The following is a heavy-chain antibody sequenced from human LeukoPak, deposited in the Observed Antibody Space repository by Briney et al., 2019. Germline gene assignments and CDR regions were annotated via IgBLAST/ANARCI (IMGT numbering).Heavy chain of an antibody. CDR3: PRDSSGYDVMYYFDY. D-gene: IGHD5-12*01. Sequence: SETLSLTCTVSGGSISLYYWSWIRQPPGKGLEWIGYIHYSGATNYNPSLKSRVTISVATSKHQSSLNRSSVTSETTTVYCCPRDSSGYDVMYYFDYWGQGTLVTVSS. CDR1: GGSISLYY. V-gene: IGHV4-59*01. CDR2: IHYSGAT. J-gene: IGHJ4*02.